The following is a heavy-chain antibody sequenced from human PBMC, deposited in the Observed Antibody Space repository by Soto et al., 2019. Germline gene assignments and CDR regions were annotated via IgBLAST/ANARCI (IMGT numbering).Heavy chain of an antibody. J-gene: IGHJ4*02. CDR1: GGSFSGYY. V-gene: IGHV4-34*01. CDR2: INHSEIT. D-gene: IGHD6-13*01. CDR3: ARFVEYSSSVDY. Sequence: PSETLSLTCAVYGGSFSGYYWSWIRQPPGKGLEWIGEINHSEITNYNPSLKSRVTISVDTSKNQFSLKLNSVTASDTAVYYCARFVEYSSSVDYWGQGTLVTVSS.